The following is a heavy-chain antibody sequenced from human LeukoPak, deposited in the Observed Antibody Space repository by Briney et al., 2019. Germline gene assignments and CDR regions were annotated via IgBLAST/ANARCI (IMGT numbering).Heavy chain of an antibody. J-gene: IGHJ4*02. CDR2: INPNSGGT. V-gene: IGHV1-2*02. CDR1: GYTFTGYY. CDR3: ARSSYSYAAYCDY. D-gene: IGHD5-18*01. Sequence: ASVKVSCKASGYTFTGYYMHWVRQAPGQGLEWTGWINPNSGGTNYAQKFQGRVTMTRDTSISTAYMELSRLRSDDTAAYHCARSSYSYAAYCDYCGQATLVTVSS.